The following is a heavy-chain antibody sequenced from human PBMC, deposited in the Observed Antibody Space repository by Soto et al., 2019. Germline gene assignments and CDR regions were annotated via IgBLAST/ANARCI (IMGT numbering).Heavy chain of an antibody. CDR3: AKRRKFIVGAPDY. CDR2: ISGSGGST. Sequence: EVQLLESGGGLVQPGGSLRLSCAASGFTFSSYAMSWVRQAPGKGLEWVSAISGSGGSTYYADSVKGRFTISRDNSKXTLYLQMNSLRAEDTAVYYCAKRRKFIVGAPDYWGQGTLVTVSS. V-gene: IGHV3-23*01. J-gene: IGHJ4*02. CDR1: GFTFSSYA. D-gene: IGHD1-26*01.